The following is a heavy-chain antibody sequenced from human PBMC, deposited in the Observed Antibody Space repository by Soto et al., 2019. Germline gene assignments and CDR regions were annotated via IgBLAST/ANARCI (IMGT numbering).Heavy chain of an antibody. Sequence: GGSRRRSCAASGFTFSCFGMHWGRQAPGKGLEWVAIIWYDGSDKYYADSVKGRFTISRDNSKNTLYLQMNSLRAEDTAVYHCAFGNLSYYFDSWGQGTPVTVSS. J-gene: IGHJ4*02. CDR1: GFTFSCFG. D-gene: IGHD3-16*01. V-gene: IGHV3-33*01. CDR3: AFGNLSYYFDS. CDR2: IWYDGSDK.